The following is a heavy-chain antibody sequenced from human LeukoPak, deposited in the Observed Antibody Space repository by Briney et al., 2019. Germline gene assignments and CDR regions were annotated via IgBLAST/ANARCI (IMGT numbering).Heavy chain of an antibody. V-gene: IGHV4-39*01. CDR1: GGPISSGSYY. D-gene: IGHD4-23*01. CDR2: IYYSGST. CDR3: ARHVRSGYSGNYYFDY. J-gene: IGHJ4*02. Sequence: PSETLSLTCTVSGGPISSGSYYWGWIRQPPGKGLEWIGSIYYSGSTYNNPSLKSRVTISVDTSKNQFSLKLSSVTATDTAVYYCARHVRSGYSGNYYFDYWGQGTLVTVSS.